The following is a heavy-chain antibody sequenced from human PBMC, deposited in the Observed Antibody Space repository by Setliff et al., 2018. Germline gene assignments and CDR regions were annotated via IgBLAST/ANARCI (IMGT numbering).Heavy chain of an antibody. Sequence: GGSLRLSCAASGFTFSTYRMHWVRQAPGKGLEWVAVIWDDGGNKYHADSVKGRFTISRDNSKNTLYLQMNSLRAEDTAVYYCARGNSGGDYWGQGTPVTVSS. CDR1: GFTFSTYR. D-gene: IGHD6-25*01. CDR2: IWDDGGNK. CDR3: ARGNSGGDY. J-gene: IGHJ4*02. V-gene: IGHV3-33*08.